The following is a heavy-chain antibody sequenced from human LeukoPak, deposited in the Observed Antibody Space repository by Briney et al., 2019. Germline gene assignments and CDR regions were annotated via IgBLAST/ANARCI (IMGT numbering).Heavy chain of an antibody. D-gene: IGHD1-1*01. CDR2: IYPGDSDI. Sequence: GESLKISCKGSGYGFTSYWIAWVRQMPGKGLEWMGIIYPGDSDIRYSPSFQGQVTISADKSISTAYLQWSSLKASDTAVYFCARHESTEASKYWGQGTLVTVSS. CDR1: GYGFTSYW. J-gene: IGHJ4*02. CDR3: ARHESTEASKY. V-gene: IGHV5-51*01.